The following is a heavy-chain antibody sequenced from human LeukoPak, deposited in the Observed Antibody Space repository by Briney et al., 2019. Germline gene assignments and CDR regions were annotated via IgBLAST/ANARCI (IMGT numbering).Heavy chain of an antibody. D-gene: IGHD2-15*01. CDR3: AKEVVVAATAVVWFDP. CDR1: GFTFSSDA. J-gene: IGHJ5*02. V-gene: IGHV3-23*01. Sequence: GGSLRLSCAASGFTFSSDAMSWVRQAPGKGLEWVSAISGSGGSTYYADSVKGRFTISRDNSKNTLYLQMNSLRAEDTAVYYCAKEVVVAATAVVWFDPWGQGTLVTVSS. CDR2: ISGSGGST.